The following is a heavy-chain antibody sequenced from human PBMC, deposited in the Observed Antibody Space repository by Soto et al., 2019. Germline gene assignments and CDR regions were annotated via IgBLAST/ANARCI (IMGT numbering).Heavy chain of an antibody. CDR2: ISSSSSTI. CDR1: GFTFSSYS. Sequence: GGSLRLSCAASGFTFSSYSMNWVRQAPGKGLEWVSYISSSSSTIYYADSVKGRSTISRDNAKNSLYLQMNSLRDEDTAVYYCARDDYYDTSGYLALFDYWGQGTLVTVSS. J-gene: IGHJ4*02. CDR3: ARDDYYDTSGYLALFDY. D-gene: IGHD3-22*01. V-gene: IGHV3-48*02.